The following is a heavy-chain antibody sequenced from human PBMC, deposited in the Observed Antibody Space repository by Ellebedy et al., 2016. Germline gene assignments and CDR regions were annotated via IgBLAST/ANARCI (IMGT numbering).Heavy chain of an antibody. Sequence: GGSLRLXCAASGFTFSSYWMSWVRQAPGKGLEWVANIKQDGSEKYYVDSVKGRFTISRDNAKNSLYLQMNSLRAEDTAVYYCARDPPGRYCSSTSCYTEDAFDIWGQGTMVTVSS. CDR3: ARDPPGRYCSSTSCYTEDAFDI. V-gene: IGHV3-7*01. CDR1: GFTFSSYW. J-gene: IGHJ3*02. D-gene: IGHD2-2*02. CDR2: IKQDGSEK.